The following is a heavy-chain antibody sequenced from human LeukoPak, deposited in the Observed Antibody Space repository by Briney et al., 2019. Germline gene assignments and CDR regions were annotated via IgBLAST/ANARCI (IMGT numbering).Heavy chain of an antibody. CDR1: GYCFTNSW. CDR2: IYPGDSDT. D-gene: IGHD3-10*01. V-gene: IGHV5-51*01. J-gene: IGHJ4*02. CDR3: ARHLYGSGSYYNPFDY. Sequence: PGESLKISCRGSGYCFTNSWIGWVRQMPGKGLEWMGIIYPGDSDTRYSPSFQGQVTISADKSISTASLQWSSLKASDTAMYYCARHLYGSGSYYNPFDYWGQGTLVTVSS.